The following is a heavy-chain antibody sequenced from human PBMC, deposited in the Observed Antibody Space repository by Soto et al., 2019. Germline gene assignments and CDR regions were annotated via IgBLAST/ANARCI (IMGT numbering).Heavy chain of an antibody. D-gene: IGHD1-7*01. Sequence: GGSLRLSCAASGFTFSSYDMHWVRQATGKGLEWVSAIGTAGDTYYPGSVKGRFTISRENAKNSLYLQMNSLRAEDTAVYYCARGITGTMAFDYWGQGTLVTVS. CDR3: ARGITGTMAFDY. V-gene: IGHV3-13*01. CDR1: GFTFSSYD. J-gene: IGHJ4*02. CDR2: IGTAGDT.